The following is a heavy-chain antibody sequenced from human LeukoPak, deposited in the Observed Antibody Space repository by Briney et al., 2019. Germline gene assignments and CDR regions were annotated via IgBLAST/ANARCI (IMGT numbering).Heavy chain of an antibody. CDR3: AKAGVRYSDSRGLYSFDLSRGGRLATVQSVHASDP. Sequence: SETLSLTCPLSGGSLSSASSFWGWTRHPPGKGLEWIGTLYYGGTTYYNASLKSRVTMSGATSRNPFTLRVDSVNAAHTAVYYCAKAGVRYSDSRGLYSFDLSRGGRLATVQSVHASDP. J-gene: IGHJ5*02. CDR1: GGSLSSASSF. CDR2: LYYGGTT. D-gene: IGHD3-22*01. V-gene: IGHV4-39*01.